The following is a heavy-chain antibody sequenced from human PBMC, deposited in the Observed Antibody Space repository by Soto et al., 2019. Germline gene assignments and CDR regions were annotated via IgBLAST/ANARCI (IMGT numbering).Heavy chain of an antibody. V-gene: IGHV3-48*01. J-gene: IGHJ6*04. Sequence: GGSLRLSCAASGFTFSSYSMNWVRQAPGKGLEWVSYISSSSSTIYYADSVKGRFTISRDNAKNSLYLQMNSLRAEDTAVYYCARDGGSGSYSPTMDVWGKGTTVTVSS. CDR3: ARDGGSGSYSPTMDV. CDR2: ISSSSSTI. D-gene: IGHD3-10*01. CDR1: GFTFSSYS.